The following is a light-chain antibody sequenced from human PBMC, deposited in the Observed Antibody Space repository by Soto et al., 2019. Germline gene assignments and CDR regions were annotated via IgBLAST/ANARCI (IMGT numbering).Light chain of an antibody. Sequence: IQLTQSPSSLSASVGDRVTITCRASQGISSYLAWYQQKPGKAPKLLIYAASSLQSGVPSRFSGSGSETDFTLTISSLQPEDFATYSCQQSYNTTWTFGQGTKVDIK. CDR1: QGISSY. J-gene: IGKJ1*01. V-gene: IGKV1-39*01. CDR3: QQSYNTTWT. CDR2: AAS.